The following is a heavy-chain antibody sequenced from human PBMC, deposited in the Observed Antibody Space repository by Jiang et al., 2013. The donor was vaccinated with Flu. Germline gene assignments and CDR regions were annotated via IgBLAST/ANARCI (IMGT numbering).Heavy chain of an antibody. CDR2: IYYSGST. CDR3: ARVLRFGELGFDY. CDR1: GDSINNYY. D-gene: IGHD3-10*01. J-gene: IGHJ4*02. Sequence: GLVKPSETLSLTCAVSGDSINNYYWNWIRQPAGKGLEWIGYIYYSGSTNYNPSLKSRVTISVDTSKNQFSLKLSSVTAADTAVYYCARVLRFGELGFDYWGQGTLVTVSS. V-gene: IGHV4-59*01.